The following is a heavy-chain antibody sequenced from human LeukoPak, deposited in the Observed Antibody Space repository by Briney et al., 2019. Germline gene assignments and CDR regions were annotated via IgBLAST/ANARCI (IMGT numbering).Heavy chain of an antibody. D-gene: IGHD6-13*01. CDR3: ARDLSIAAAGDFDY. CDR1: GGTFSSYA. CDR2: IIPIFGTA. V-gene: IGHV1-69*13. J-gene: IGHJ4*02. Sequence: ASVKVSCKASGGTFSSYAISWVRQAPGRGLEWMGGIIPIFGTANYAQKFQGRVTITADESTSTAYMELSSLRSEDTAVYYCARDLSIAAAGDFDYWGQGTLVTVSS.